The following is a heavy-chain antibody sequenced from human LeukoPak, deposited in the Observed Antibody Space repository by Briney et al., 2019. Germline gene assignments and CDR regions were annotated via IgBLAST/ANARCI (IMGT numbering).Heavy chain of an antibody. V-gene: IGHV3-23*01. CDR3: AKDGGSGHGFEP. Sequence: GGCLSRSCAASGFTFSSYAMSWVRQAPGKGLEWVSGISGSGGRTYYADSVKGRFTVSRDNSKNTLNLQMSTLRAEDTAVYYCAKDGGSGHGFEPCGQGTTVTVSS. J-gene: IGHJ6*02. D-gene: IGHD6-25*01. CDR2: ISGSGGRT. CDR1: GFTFSSYA.